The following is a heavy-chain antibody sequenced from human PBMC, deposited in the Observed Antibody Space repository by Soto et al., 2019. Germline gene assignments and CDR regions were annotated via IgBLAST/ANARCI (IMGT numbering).Heavy chain of an antibody. CDR2: IYSGGST. CDR1: GFTVSSNY. J-gene: IGHJ4*02. D-gene: IGHD6-13*01. V-gene: IGHV3-66*01. Sequence: EVQLVESGGGLVQPGGSLRLSCAASGFTVSSNYMSWVRQAPGKGLEWVSVIYSGGSTYYADSVKGRFTISRDNSKNTLYLHMNSLRAEDTAVYYCASSSWYSFIDYWGQGTLVTVSS. CDR3: ASSSWYSFIDY.